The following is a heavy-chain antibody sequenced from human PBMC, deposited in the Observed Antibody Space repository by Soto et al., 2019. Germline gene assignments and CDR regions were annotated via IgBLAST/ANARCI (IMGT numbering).Heavy chain of an antibody. D-gene: IGHD2-2*02. CDR1: GFTFSSYA. Sequence: PGGSLRLSCAASGFTFSSYAMSWFRQAPGKGLEWVSAISGSGGSTYYADSVKGRFTISRDNSKNTLYLQMNSLRAEDTAVYYCAKDIGYCSSTSCYNPTNDAFDIWGQGTMVTVSS. CDR2: ISGSGGST. J-gene: IGHJ3*02. CDR3: AKDIGYCSSTSCYNPTNDAFDI. V-gene: IGHV3-23*01.